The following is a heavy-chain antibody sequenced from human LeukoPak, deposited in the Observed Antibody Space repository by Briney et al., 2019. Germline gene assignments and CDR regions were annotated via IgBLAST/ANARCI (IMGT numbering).Heavy chain of an antibody. J-gene: IGHJ4*02. Sequence: GGSLRLSCAASGFTFSDYYMSWIRQAPGKGLEWVSYISSSGSTIYYADSVKGRFTISRDNAKNSLYLQMNSLRAEDTAVYYCARDPQYYDFWSGYYKDPYWGQGTLVTVSS. V-gene: IGHV3-11*04. CDR3: ARDPQYYDFWSGYYKDPY. CDR1: GFTFSDYY. D-gene: IGHD3-3*01. CDR2: ISSSGSTI.